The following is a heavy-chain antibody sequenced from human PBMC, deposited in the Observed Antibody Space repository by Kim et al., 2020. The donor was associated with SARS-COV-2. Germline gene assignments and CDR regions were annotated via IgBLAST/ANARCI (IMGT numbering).Heavy chain of an antibody. CDR3: AKDPGDCSSTSRPPNY. Sequence: SVKDRFTISRDNSKNSLYLQMNSLRAEDTALYYCAKDPGDCSSTSRPPNYWGQGTLVTVSS. J-gene: IGHJ4*02. D-gene: IGHD2-2*01. V-gene: IGHV3-43D*03.